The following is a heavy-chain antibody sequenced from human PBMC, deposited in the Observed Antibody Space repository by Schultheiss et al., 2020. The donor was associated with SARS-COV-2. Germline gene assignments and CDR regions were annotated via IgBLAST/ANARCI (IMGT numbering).Heavy chain of an antibody. V-gene: IGHV1-8*01. Sequence: ASVKVSCKASGYTFTSYDINWVRQATGQGLEWMGWMNPNSGNTGYAQKFQGRVTMTRNTSISTAYMELSSLRSEDTAVYYCARARPNYYDSSGYYFDYWGQGTLVTVSS. CDR2: MNPNSGNT. J-gene: IGHJ4*02. D-gene: IGHD3-22*01. CDR1: GYTFTSYD. CDR3: ARARPNYYDSSGYYFDY.